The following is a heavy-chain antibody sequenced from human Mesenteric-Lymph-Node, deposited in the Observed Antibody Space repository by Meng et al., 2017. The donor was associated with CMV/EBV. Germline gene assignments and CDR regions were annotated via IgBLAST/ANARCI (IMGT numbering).Heavy chain of an antibody. CDR1: GGSFSGYY. J-gene: IGHJ4*02. CDR3: ARHQRWLKSEGGFNY. CDR2: INHSGRT. Sequence: QVQLQQWGAGLLNPSETLALTCAVYGGSFSGYYWSWIRQPPGKGLEWIGEINHSGRTNYNPSLKSRVTISVDTSKNQFSLKLSSVTAADTAVYYCARHQRWLKSEGGFNYWGQGTLVTVSS. D-gene: IGHD4-23*01. V-gene: IGHV4-34*01.